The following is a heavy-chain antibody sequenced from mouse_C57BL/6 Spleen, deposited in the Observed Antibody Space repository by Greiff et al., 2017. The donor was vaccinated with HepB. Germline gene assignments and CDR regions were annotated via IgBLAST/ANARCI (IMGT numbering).Heavy chain of an antibody. D-gene: IGHD2-3*01. CDR2: ISYDGSN. CDR1: GYSITSGYY. Sequence: EVQLQQSGPGLVKPSQSLSLTCSVTGYSITSGYYWNWIRQFPGNKLEWMGYISYDGSNNYNPSLKNRISITRDTSKNQFFLKLNSLTTEDTATYYCAQNDGYYSSWFAYWGQGTLVTVSA. J-gene: IGHJ3*01. V-gene: IGHV3-6*01. CDR3: AQNDGYYSSWFAY.